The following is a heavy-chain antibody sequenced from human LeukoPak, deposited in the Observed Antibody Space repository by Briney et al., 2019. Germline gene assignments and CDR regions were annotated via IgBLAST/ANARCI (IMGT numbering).Heavy chain of an antibody. Sequence: SETLSLTCAVSGGSISSSNWWSWVRQPPGKGLEWIGEINHSGSTNYNPSLKSRVTISVDTSKNQFSLKLSSVTAADTAVYYCARHAPYAGYCSSTSCYRYFDYWGQGTLVTVSS. D-gene: IGHD2-2*02. J-gene: IGHJ4*02. V-gene: IGHV4-4*02. CDR1: GGSISSSNW. CDR2: INHSGST. CDR3: ARHAPYAGYCSSTSCYRYFDY.